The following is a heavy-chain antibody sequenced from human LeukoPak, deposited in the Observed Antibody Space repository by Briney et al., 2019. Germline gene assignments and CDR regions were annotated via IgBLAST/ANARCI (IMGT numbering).Heavy chain of an antibody. CDR3: ARDPGRRIYYSSGSLIDF. CDR2: IYAGDST. Sequence: GGSLRLSCAASGFTVSNNYMIWVRQAPGKGLEWVSVIYAGDSTYYADSVKGRFTVSRDNSKNTLFLQMNNLRVEDTAVYYCARDPGRRIYYSSGSLIDFWGQGTLVTVSS. J-gene: IGHJ4*02. V-gene: IGHV3-53*05. CDR1: GFTVSNNY. D-gene: IGHD3-10*01.